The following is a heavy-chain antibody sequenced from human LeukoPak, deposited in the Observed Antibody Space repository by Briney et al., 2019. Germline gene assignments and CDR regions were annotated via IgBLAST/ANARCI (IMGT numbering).Heavy chain of an antibody. D-gene: IGHD3-3*01. J-gene: IGHJ4*02. CDR2: TYLRSRWNH. Sequence: SQTLSLTFAISGDFVSSSNAAWNWVRQSPARGLEWLGRTYLRSRWNHDFAESVKSRISISADTSKNQFSLQLNSVTPEDTAVYYCARDGGPTGVLNFDYWGQGTLVTVSS. CDR1: GDFVSSSNAA. CDR3: ARDGGPTGVLNFDY. V-gene: IGHV6-1*01.